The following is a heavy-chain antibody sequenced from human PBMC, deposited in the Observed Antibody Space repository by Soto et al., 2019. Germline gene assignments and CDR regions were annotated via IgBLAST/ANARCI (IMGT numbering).Heavy chain of an antibody. CDR3: SRGIKGELDA. V-gene: IGHV3-30*03. Sequence: QVQLAESGGGLVQPGRSLRLSCATSGFVSNDYDIHWVRQAPGKGLAWLASISYDGRNKYYADSVKGRFTISRDNSKNTLSLQINSLGAEDTAVYYCSRGIKGELDAWGPGTLVTVSS. CDR1: GFVSNDYD. CDR2: ISYDGRNK. J-gene: IGHJ5*02.